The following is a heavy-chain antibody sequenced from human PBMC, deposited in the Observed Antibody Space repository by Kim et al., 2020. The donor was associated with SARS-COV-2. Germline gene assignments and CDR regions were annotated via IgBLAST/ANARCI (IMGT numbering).Heavy chain of an antibody. CDR2: ISAYNGNT. J-gene: IGHJ6*02. V-gene: IGHV1-18*01. D-gene: IGHD3-10*01. CDR3: ARPLRGVTYYGMDV. Sequence: ASVKVSCKASGYTFTSYGISWVRQAPGRGLEWMGWISAYNGNTNYAQKLQGRVTMTTDTSTSTAYMELRSLRSDDTAVYYCARPLRGVTYYGMDVWGQGTTVTVSS. CDR1: GYTFTSYG.